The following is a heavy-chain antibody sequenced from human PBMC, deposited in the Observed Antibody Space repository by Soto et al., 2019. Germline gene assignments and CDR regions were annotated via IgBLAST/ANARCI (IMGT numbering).Heavy chain of an antibody. CDR1: GYSFTNYR. V-gene: IGHV5-10-1*01. D-gene: IGHD6-13*01. CDR2: IDPTDSST. Sequence: GESLKISCKGSGYSFTNYRISWVRQMPGKGLEWMGRIDPTDSSTNYSPSFQGQVSISADKSISTAYLQWSSLKASDSAMYYCARHFGSTSPSYFYGMDVWGQGSTVTVS. CDR3: ARHFGSTSPSYFYGMDV. J-gene: IGHJ6*02.